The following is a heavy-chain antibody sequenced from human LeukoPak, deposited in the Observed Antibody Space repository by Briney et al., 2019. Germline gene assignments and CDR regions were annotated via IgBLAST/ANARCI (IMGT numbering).Heavy chain of an antibody. CDR2: MNPNSGNT. CDR1: GYTFTSYD. D-gene: IGHD3-10*01. J-gene: IGHJ6*02. CDR3: ARKRGVTYYYYYGMDV. Sequence: GASVKVSCKASGYTFTSYDINWVRQATGQGLEWTGWMNPNSGNTGYAQKFQGRVTMTRNTSISTAYMELSSLRSEDTAVYYCARKRGVTYYYYYGMDVWGQGTTVTVSS. V-gene: IGHV1-8*01.